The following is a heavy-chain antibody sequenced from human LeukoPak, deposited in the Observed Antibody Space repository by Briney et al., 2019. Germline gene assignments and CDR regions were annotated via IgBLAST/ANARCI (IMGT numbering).Heavy chain of an antibody. CDR3: ARESETYYDFWSGYPIFDY. Sequence: GGSLRLSCEASGFNFRSFSLNWVRQAPGTGLEWVSYISSGGGVTHHADSVKGRFTISRDNAKNSLYLQMNSLRAEDTAVYYCARESETYYDFWSGYPIFDYWGQGTLVTVSS. CDR2: ISSGGGVT. V-gene: IGHV3-48*04. J-gene: IGHJ4*02. CDR1: GFNFRSFS. D-gene: IGHD3-3*01.